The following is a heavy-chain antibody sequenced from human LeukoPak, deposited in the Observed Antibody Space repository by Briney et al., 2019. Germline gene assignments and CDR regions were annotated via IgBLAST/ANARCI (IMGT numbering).Heavy chain of an antibody. CDR3: ARALVVPAAIWFDP. CDR2: IIPIFGTA. D-gene: IGHD2-2*01. Sequence: SVKVSCKASGGTFSSYAISWVRQAPGQGLEWMRGIIPIFGTANYAQKFQGRVTITADESTSTAYMELSRLRSEDTAVYYCARALVVPAAIWFDPWGQGTLVTVSS. CDR1: GGTFSSYA. J-gene: IGHJ5*02. V-gene: IGHV1-69*01.